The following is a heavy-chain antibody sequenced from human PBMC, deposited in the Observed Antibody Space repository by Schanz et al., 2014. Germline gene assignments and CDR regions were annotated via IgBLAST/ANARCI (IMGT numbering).Heavy chain of an antibody. Sequence: QVQLQQWGAGLLKPSETLSLTCAVYGGSFSGYYWTWIRQPPGKGLEWIGEIHHSGSTNYNPSLKSRVTIPMDTPKTQFSLKLTSVTAADTAVYYCARGEWSTSQFDYWGHGTLVTVSS. CDR3: ARGEWSTSQFDY. CDR1: GGSFSGYY. J-gene: IGHJ4*01. D-gene: IGHD2-2*01. V-gene: IGHV4-34*01. CDR2: IHHSGST.